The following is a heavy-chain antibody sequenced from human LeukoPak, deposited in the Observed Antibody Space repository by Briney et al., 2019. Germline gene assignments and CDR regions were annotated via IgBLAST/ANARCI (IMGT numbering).Heavy chain of an antibody. CDR1: GFTFSSYS. V-gene: IGHV3-48*02. J-gene: IGHJ4*02. CDR2: ISSSSSTI. Sequence: GGSLRLSCAASGFTFSSYSMNWVRQAPGKGLEWVSYISSSSSTIYYADSVKGRSTISRDNAKNSLYLQMNSLRDEDTAVYYCASFRGYYGSKPGPFDYWGQGTLVTVSS. CDR3: ASFRGYYGSKPGPFDY. D-gene: IGHD3-22*01.